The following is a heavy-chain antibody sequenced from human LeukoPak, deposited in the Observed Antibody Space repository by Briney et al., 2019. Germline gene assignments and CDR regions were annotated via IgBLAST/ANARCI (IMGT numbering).Heavy chain of an antibody. CDR3: ARGFEIFDY. CDR1: GFTFSSYS. J-gene: IGHJ4*02. Sequence: GGSLRLSCAASGFTFSSYSLNWVRQAPGKGLEWVSYVSRSSSTIYADSVKGRFTISRDNANNSLYLQMNSLRDDDTAVYYCARGFEIFDYWGQGTLVTVSS. V-gene: IGHV3-48*02. CDR2: VSRSSSTI. D-gene: IGHD3-9*01.